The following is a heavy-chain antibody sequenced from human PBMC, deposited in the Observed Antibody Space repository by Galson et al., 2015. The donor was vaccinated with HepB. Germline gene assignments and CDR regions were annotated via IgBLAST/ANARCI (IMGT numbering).Heavy chain of an antibody. J-gene: IGHJ4*02. Sequence: SLRLSCAASGFTFGDYTISWFRQAPGKGLEWVGFIRSKAHGGTTEYVASVKGRFTISRQDSKSIAYLQINSLKTEDTDVYYRTGDRKGGYGPFDYWGQGTLVTVSS. CDR2: IRSKAHGGTT. CDR1: GFTFGDYT. V-gene: IGHV3-49*03. D-gene: IGHD5-12*01. CDR3: TGDRKGGYGPFDY.